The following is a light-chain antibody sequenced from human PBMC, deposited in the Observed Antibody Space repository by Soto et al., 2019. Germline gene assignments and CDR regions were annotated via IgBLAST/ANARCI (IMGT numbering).Light chain of an antibody. V-gene: IGLV2-8*01. CDR2: DVS. J-gene: IGLJ2*01. CDR3: SSYAGSNGVV. CDR1: SSDVGGYNY. Sequence: QSALTQPPSASGSPGQSVTISCTGTSSDVGGYNYVSWYQQHPGKAPKLMIYDVSKWPSGVPDRFSGSKSGNTASLTVSGLQAEDEADYYCSSYAGSNGVVFGGGTKLTVL.